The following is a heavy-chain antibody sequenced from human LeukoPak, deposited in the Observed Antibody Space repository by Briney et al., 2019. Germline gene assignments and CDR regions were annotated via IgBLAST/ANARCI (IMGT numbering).Heavy chain of an antibody. CDR3: ARGWKVKGYFDY. V-gene: IGHV6-1*01. CDR2: TYYRSKWYN. CDR1: GDSVSSNSAA. Sequence: SQTLSLTCAISGDSVSSNSAAWNWIRQSPSSGLERLGRTYYRSKWYNDYAVSVKSRITINPDTSKNQFSLQLNSVTPEDTAVYYCARGWKVKGYFDYWGQGTLVTVSS. J-gene: IGHJ4*02. D-gene: IGHD1-1*01.